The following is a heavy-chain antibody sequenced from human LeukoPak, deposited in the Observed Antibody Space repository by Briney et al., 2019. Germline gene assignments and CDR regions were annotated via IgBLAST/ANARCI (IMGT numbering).Heavy chain of an antibody. D-gene: IGHD2-15*01. CDR3: ARDSGAGYSLPLDH. CDR1: GDSVSSNSVA. J-gene: IGHJ4*02. V-gene: IGHV6-1*01. Sequence: SQTLSLTCAISGDSVSSNSVAWNWIRQSPSRGLEWLGRTYYRSKWYSDYAVSVKSRITINADTSKNQVSLQLNSVTPDDTAVYYCARDSGAGYSLPLDHWGQGALVTVSS. CDR2: TYYRSKWYS.